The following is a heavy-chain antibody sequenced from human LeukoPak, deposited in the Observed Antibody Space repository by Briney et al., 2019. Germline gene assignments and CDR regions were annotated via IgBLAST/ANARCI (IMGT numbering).Heavy chain of an antibody. CDR2: ITHSGST. J-gene: IGHJ4*02. V-gene: IGHV4-34*01. Sequence: SETLSLTCAVYGGSFSAYFWTWIRQPPGKGLEWIGEITHSGSTNYNPSLKSRVTISVDTSKNQFSLKLSSVTAADTAVYYCARHATLDYFDYWGQGTLVTVSS. D-gene: IGHD1-1*01. CDR1: GGSFSAYF. CDR3: ARHATLDYFDY.